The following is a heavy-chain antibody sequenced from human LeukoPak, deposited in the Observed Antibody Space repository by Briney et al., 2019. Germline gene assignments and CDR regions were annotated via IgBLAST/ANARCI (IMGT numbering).Heavy chain of an antibody. Sequence: GMSLRLSCAASGFSFDKFAMHWVRQVPGKGLEWVSGITWNGASILYADSVKGRFTISRDNAKNSLYLQMNNLGPEDMALYYCAIAVGVASFIVDALHIWGQGTMVSVSS. D-gene: IGHD1-26*01. CDR1: GFSFDKFA. CDR2: ITWNGASI. V-gene: IGHV3-9*03. J-gene: IGHJ3*02. CDR3: AIAVGVASFIVDALHI.